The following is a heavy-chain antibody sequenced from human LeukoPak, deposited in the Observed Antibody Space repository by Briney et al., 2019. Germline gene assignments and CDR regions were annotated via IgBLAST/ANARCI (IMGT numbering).Heavy chain of an antibody. J-gene: IGHJ6*03. CDR2: IGAYNGKT. CDR3: ARQIMITFGGVIPTPYSYYMDF. Sequence: ASVKVTCKASGYIFTSYGIRWVRPAPGQGLDGVGWIGAYNGKTNYAQKLQGRVTMTTDTSTSTAYMELRSLRSDDTAVYYCARQIMITFGGVIPTPYSYYMDFWGKGTTVTVSS. CDR1: GYIFTSYG. V-gene: IGHV1-18*01. D-gene: IGHD3-16*02.